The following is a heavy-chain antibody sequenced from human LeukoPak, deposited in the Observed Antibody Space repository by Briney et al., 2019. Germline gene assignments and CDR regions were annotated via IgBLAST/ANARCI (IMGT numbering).Heavy chain of an antibody. J-gene: IGHJ4*02. D-gene: IGHD2-2*01. V-gene: IGHV3-33*01. CDR1: GFTFSNYG. CDR2: RWYNGSNQ. CDR3: ARDPYCISTSCYDYFDY. Sequence: PGGSLRLSCAASGFTFSNYGMHWVRQAPGKGLEWVAVRWYNGSNQYYADFGKGRFTISRDNSKNTLYLQMNSLRAEDTAVYYCARDPYCISTSCYDYFDYWGQGTLVTVSS.